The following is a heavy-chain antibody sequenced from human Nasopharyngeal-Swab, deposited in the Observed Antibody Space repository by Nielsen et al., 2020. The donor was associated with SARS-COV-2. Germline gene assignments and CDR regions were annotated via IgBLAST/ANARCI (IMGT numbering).Heavy chain of an antibody. J-gene: IGHJ4*02. CDR3: ASGLNWFPFDY. D-gene: IGHD3-9*01. Sequence: WIRQPPGKGLGWIGYIYYSGSTNYNPSLKSRVTISVDTSKNQFSLKLSSVTAADTAVYYCASGLNWFPFDYWGQGTLVTVSS. CDR2: IYYSGST. V-gene: IGHV4-59*01.